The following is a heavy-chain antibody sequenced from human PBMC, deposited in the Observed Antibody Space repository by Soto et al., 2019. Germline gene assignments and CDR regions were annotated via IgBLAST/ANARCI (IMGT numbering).Heavy chain of an antibody. D-gene: IGHD3-3*01. V-gene: IGHV4-59*01. CDR1: GGSISSYY. CDR2: IYYSGST. CDR3: ARDLVFGVVEV. J-gene: IGHJ4*02. Sequence: SETLSLTCTASGGSISSYYWSWIRQPTGKGLEWIGYIYYSGSTNYNPSLKSRVTISVDTSKNQFSLKLSSVTAADTAVYYCARDLVFGVVEVWGQGTLVTSPQ.